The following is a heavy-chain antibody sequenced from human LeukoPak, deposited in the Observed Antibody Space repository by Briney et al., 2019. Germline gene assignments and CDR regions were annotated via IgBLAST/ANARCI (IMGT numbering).Heavy chain of an antibody. Sequence: GGSLRLSCAASGFTFSSYDMHWVRQATGKGLEWVSAIGTAGDTYYPGSVKGRFTISRENAKNSLYLQMNSLRAGGTAVYYCARVGVGATRAFDIWGQGTMVTVSS. CDR3: ARVGVGATRAFDI. J-gene: IGHJ3*02. V-gene: IGHV3-13*01. CDR2: IGTAGDT. D-gene: IGHD1-26*01. CDR1: GFTFSSYD.